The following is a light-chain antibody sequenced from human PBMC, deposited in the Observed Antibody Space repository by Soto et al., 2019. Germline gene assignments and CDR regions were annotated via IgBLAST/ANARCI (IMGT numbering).Light chain of an antibody. CDR2: DAS. CDR3: QQYTTYPYT. Sequence: DIQMTQSPSTLSASVGDRVTITCRASQSVTNWLAWYQQKPGKAPNLLIYDASRLQSGIPSRFSGSGSGTEFTLTISSLQRDDFATYYCQQYTTYPYTFGQGTKLEIK. CDR1: QSVTNW. J-gene: IGKJ2*01. V-gene: IGKV1-5*01.